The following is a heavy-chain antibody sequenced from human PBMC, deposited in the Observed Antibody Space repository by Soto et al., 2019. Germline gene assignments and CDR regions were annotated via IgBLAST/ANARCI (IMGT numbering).Heavy chain of an antibody. V-gene: IGHV6-1*01. Sequence: QTLSLTCAISGDSVSSNSAAWNWIRQSPSRGLEWLGRTYYRSKWYNDYAVSVKSRITINPDTSKNQFSLQLNSVTPEDTAVYYCARVTVYYDILTGYHPPNGYFDYWGQGTLVTVSS. CDR1: GDSVSSNSAA. CDR2: TYYRSKWYN. CDR3: ARVTVYYDILTGYHPPNGYFDY. J-gene: IGHJ4*02. D-gene: IGHD3-9*01.